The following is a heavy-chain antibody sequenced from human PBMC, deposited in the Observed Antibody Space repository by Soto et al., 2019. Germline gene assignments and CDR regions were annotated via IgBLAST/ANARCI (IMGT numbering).Heavy chain of an antibody. CDR2: IYYSGST. J-gene: IGHJ6*02. V-gene: IGHV4-59*01. CDR1: GGSISSYY. Sequence: QVQLQESGPGLVKPSETLSLTCTVSGGSISSYYWSWIRQPPGKGLEWIGYIYYSGSTNYNPSLKXRXTXSXXASKNQFSLKLSSVTAADTAVYYCAREGTTVDSYYYYGMDVWGQGTTVTVSS. CDR3: AREGTTVDSYYYYGMDV. D-gene: IGHD1-1*01.